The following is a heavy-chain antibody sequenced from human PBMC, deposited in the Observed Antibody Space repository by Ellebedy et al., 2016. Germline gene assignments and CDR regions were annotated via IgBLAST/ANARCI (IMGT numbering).Heavy chain of an antibody. CDR1: GGTFSNYA. Sequence: SVKVSXXASGGTFSNYAISWVRQAPAQGLEWMGGIIPIFGTAYYAQKFQGRVTITADGSTSTVYMELSSLRSEDTAVYYCESSWYGDNYYMGVWGKGTTVTVSS. CDR2: IIPIFGTA. J-gene: IGHJ6*03. CDR3: ESSWYGDNYYMGV. V-gene: IGHV1-69*13. D-gene: IGHD6-13*01.